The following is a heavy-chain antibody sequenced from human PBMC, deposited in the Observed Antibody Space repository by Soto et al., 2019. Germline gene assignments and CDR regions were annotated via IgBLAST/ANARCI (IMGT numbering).Heavy chain of an antibody. CDR1: GFTFSSCS. Sequence: PGGSLRLSCAASGFTFSSCSMNWVRQAPGKGLEWVSYISSSSSSIYYADSVKGRFTISRDNSKNTLYLQMNSLRAEDTAVYYCVSMYDFCSALTGYWGQGTLVTVPQ. CDR2: ISSSSSSI. V-gene: IGHV3-48*01. J-gene: IGHJ4*02. CDR3: VSMYDFCSALTGY. D-gene: IGHD3-3*01.